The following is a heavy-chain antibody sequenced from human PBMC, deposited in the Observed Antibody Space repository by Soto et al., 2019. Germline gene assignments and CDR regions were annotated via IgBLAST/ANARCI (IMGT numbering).Heavy chain of an antibody. CDR1: GFTFSTYA. CDR2: ISGSVGGT. V-gene: IGHV3-23*01. CDR3: AKDPPRLRGWFDP. D-gene: IGHD4-17*01. Sequence: PGGSLRLSCTASGFTFSTYAMSWVRQAPGKGLEWVSTISGSVGGTYYADSVKGRFTISRDNSKNTLYLQMNSLRAEDTAVYYCAKDPPRLRGWFDPWGQGTLVTVSS. J-gene: IGHJ5*02.